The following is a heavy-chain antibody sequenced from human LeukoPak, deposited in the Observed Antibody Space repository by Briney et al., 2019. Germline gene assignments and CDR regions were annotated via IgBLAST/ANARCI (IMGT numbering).Heavy chain of an antibody. V-gene: IGHV4-34*01. Sequence: SETLSLTCAVYGGCFSGYYWSWIRQPPGTGLEWIGEINHSGSTNYSPSLKSRVTISVDTSNNQFSLKLSSVTAADTAVYYCAREGNSGVRGVKVDYWGQGTLVTVSS. CDR3: AREGNSGVRGVKVDY. CDR1: GGCFSGYY. CDR2: INHSGST. J-gene: IGHJ4*02. D-gene: IGHD3-10*01.